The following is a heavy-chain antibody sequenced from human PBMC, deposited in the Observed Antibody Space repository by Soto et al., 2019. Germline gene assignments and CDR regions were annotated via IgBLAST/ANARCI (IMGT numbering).Heavy chain of an antibody. Sequence: GASVKVSCKASGYTFTSYYMHWVRQAPGQGLEWMGIINPSGGSTSYAQKFQGRVTMTRDTSTSTVYMELSSLRSEDTAVYYCAREGYYDILTGYYPSFDYWGQGTLVTVS. CDR3: AREGYYDILTGYYPSFDY. CDR2: INPSGGST. CDR1: GYTFTSYY. V-gene: IGHV1-46*01. J-gene: IGHJ4*02. D-gene: IGHD3-9*01.